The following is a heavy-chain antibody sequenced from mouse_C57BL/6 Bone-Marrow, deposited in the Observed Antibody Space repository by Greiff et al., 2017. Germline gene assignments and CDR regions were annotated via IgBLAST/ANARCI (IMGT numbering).Heavy chain of an antibody. V-gene: IGHV1-81*01. CDR1: GYTFTSYG. D-gene: IGHD2-2*01. CDR3: ARLWFRNYFDY. Sequence: QVQLQQSGAELARPGASEKLSCKASGYTFTSYGISWVKQRTGQGLEWIGEIYPRSGNTYYNEKFKGKATLTADKSSSTAYMELRSLTSEDSAVYFCARLWFRNYFDYWGQGTTLTVSS. CDR2: IYPRSGNT. J-gene: IGHJ2*01.